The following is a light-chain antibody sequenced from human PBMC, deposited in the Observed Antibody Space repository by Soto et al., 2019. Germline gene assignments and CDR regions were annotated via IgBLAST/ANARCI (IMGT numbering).Light chain of an antibody. V-gene: IGLV2-23*01. CDR2: EGI. CDR1: SNTIGGYNV. CDR3: CSYAGATTYV. Sequence: QSALTQPASVSGSPGQSITISCTGTSNTIGGYNVVSWYQQHPGTAPKVIIYEGIKRPSGVSNRFSGSISGSTASLTISGLQAEDEADHYCCSYAGATTYVFGTGTKVTVL. J-gene: IGLJ1*01.